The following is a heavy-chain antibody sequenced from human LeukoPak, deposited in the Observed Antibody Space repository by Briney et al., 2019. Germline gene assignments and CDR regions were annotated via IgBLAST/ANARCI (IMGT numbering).Heavy chain of an antibody. CDR1: GYTFSNYY. D-gene: IGHD3-22*01. CDR3: ARGYYYDSSGTQQIYYFDY. J-gene: IGHJ4*02. CDR2: INPNSGGT. Sequence: ASVKVSCKASGYTFSNYYIHWVRQAPGQGLERMGWINPNSGGTNYAQKFQGWVTMTRDTSISTAYMELSRLRSDDTAVYYCARGYYYDSSGTQQIYYFDYWGQGTLVTVSS. V-gene: IGHV1-2*04.